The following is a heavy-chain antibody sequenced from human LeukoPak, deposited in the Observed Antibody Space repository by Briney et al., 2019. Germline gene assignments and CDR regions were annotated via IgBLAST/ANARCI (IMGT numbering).Heavy chain of an antibody. CDR1: GGPITTSSYY. V-gene: IGHV4-39*07. CDR2: IFYTGGT. Sequence: PSETLSLTCSVSGGPITTSSYYWGWIRQPPEKGLEWNGSIFYTGGTYYSPSLKSRVTMSADTSKNQFSLKLSSVTAANTAVYYCARDLWGIAAAWTDVFDIWGQGTMVTVSS. CDR3: ARDLWGIAAAWTDVFDI. J-gene: IGHJ3*02. D-gene: IGHD6-13*01.